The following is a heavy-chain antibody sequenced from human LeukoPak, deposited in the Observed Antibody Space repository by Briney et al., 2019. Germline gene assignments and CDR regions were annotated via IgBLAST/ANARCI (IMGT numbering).Heavy chain of an antibody. Sequence: SGPTLVNPTQTLTLTCTFSGFSLSTSGVGVGWIRQPPGKALEWLALIYWDDVKRYSPSLKSRLTITKDTSKNQVVLTMTNMDPVDTATYFCAHRVGDAYDDAFDIWGQGTMVTVSS. J-gene: IGHJ3*02. D-gene: IGHD5-24*01. CDR2: IYWDDVK. CDR1: GFSLSTSGVG. V-gene: IGHV2-5*02. CDR3: AHRVGDAYDDAFDI.